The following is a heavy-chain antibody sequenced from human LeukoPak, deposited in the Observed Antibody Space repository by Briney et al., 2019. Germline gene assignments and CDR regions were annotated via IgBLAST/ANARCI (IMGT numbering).Heavy chain of an antibody. J-gene: IGHJ5*01. CDR2: VSGSTGST. CDR3: ARVGRDCSSINCYWDDWFDY. Sequence: ASVKVSCKASGYSFINYGITWVREAPGQGPEWMGWVSGSTGSTHYAQSVQGRVTMTTDTSTGTAYMELRSLRSDDTAVYYCARVGRDCSSINCYWDDWFDYWGQGTLVTVSS. V-gene: IGHV1-18*01. CDR1: GYSFINYG. D-gene: IGHD2-2*01.